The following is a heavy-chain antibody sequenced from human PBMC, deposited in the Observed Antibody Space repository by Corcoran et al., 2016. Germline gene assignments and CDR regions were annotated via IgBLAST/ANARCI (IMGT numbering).Heavy chain of an antibody. D-gene: IGHD3-9*01. J-gene: IGHJ4*02. CDR1: EYTFTSYD. CDR2: MNPNSGNT. Sequence: QVQLVQSGAEVKKPGASVKVSCKASEYTFTSYDINWVRQATGQGLEWMGWMNPNSGNTGYAQKFQGRVTMTRNTSISTAYMELSSLGSEDTAFYYCARNAYYDILTGYPDFDYWGQGTLVTVSS. CDR3: ARNAYYDILTGYPDFDY. V-gene: IGHV1-8*01.